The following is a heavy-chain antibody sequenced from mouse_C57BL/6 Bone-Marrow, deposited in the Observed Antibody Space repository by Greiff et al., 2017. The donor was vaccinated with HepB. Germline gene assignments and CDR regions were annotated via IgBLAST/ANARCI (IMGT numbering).Heavy chain of an antibody. J-gene: IGHJ2*01. V-gene: IGHV14-4*01. CDR3: TGGYYSNYGRVDY. CDR2: IDPENGDT. Sequence: EVQLQQSGAELVRPGASVKLSCTASGFNIKDDYMHWVKQRPEQGLEWIGGIDPENGDTEYASKFQGKATITADTSSNTAYLQLSSLTSEDTAVYYCTGGYYSNYGRVDYWGQGTTLTVSS. D-gene: IGHD2-5*01. CDR1: GFNIKDDY.